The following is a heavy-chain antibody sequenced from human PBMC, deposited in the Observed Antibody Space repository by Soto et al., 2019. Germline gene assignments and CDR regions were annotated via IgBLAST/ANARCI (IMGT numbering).Heavy chain of an antibody. Sequence: QVQLVQSGPEVKKTGASVKVSCKASGYTFTSSRLSWVRQAPGQGLEWMGWISHHNGNAKYEQKFTNRVTMTPNTAACEVYMELRGERSDYYGVFACPSYGSGCYDVWGQGTLVTVSS. V-gene: IGHV1-18*01. J-gene: IGHJ4*02. CDR1: GYTFTSSR. CDR3: PSYGSGCYDV. CDR2: ISHHNGNA. D-gene: IGHD3-16*01.